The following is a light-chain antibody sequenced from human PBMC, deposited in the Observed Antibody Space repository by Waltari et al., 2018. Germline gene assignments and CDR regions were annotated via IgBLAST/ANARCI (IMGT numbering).Light chain of an antibody. CDR3: VLYMGRGISV. CDR2: ATN. Sequence: QTVVTQESSVSVSPGGTVTLTCGLNSGSVSTDDYPSWYQQTTGQAPRTLIFATNARSSGVPSRLSGSIIWNKAALTITGAQTDDEGDYYCVLYMGRGISVFGGGTKLTVL. CDR1: SGSVSTDDY. V-gene: IGLV8-61*01. J-gene: IGLJ3*02.